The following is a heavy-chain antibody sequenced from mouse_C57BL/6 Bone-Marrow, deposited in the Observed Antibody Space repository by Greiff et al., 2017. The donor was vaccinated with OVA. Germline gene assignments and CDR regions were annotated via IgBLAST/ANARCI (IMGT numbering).Heavy chain of an antibody. Sequence: EVKLQQSGPELVKPGASVKISCKASGYTFTDYYMNWVKQSHGKSLEWIGDINPNNGGTSYNQKFKGKATLTVDKSSSTAYMELRSLTSEDSAVYYCARLPYWGQGTTLTVSS. CDR2: INPNNGGT. V-gene: IGHV1-26*01. CDR3: ARLPY. J-gene: IGHJ2*01. CDR1: GYTFTDYY.